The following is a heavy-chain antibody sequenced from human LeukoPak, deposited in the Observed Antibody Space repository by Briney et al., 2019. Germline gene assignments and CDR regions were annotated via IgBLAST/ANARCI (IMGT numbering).Heavy chain of an antibody. CDR2: IYSGGST. CDR1: GDSISNYY. J-gene: IGHJ6*02. D-gene: IGHD4-17*01. Sequence: SETLSLTCTVSGDSISNYYWSWIRQSPGTGLEWIGYIYSGGSTNYNPSLESRVTISIDTSKNQFSLKLSSVTAADTAVYYCASYGDYPPYYYYGMDVWGQGTTVTVSS. V-gene: IGHV4-59*01. CDR3: ASYGDYPPYYYYGMDV.